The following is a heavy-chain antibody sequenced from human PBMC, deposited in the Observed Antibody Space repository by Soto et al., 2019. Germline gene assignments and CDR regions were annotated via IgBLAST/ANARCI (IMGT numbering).Heavy chain of an antibody. V-gene: IGHV3-23*03. CDR2: TDSGGVST. CDR1: GFTFSNYA. CDR3: AKRLQYSSSSANY. Sequence: VGSLRLSCVASGFTFSNYAMSWVRQAPGKGPEWVSGTDSGGVSTYYADSVKGRFTISRDNSKNTLYLQMNSLRVEDTALYYCAKRLQYSSSSANYWGRGTLVNVS. J-gene: IGHJ4*02. D-gene: IGHD6-6*01.